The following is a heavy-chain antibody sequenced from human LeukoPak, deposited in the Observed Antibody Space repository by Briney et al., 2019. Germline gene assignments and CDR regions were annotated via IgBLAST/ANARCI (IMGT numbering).Heavy chain of an antibody. J-gene: IGHJ4*02. Sequence: ASVKVSRKASGYTFTGYYMHWVRQAPGQGLEWMGWINPNSGGTNCAQKFQGRVTMTRDTSISTAYMELSRLRSDDTAVYYCARGHYGGNSEDYWGQGTLVTVSS. CDR2: INPNSGGT. CDR3: ARGHYGGNSEDY. D-gene: IGHD4-23*01. V-gene: IGHV1-2*02. CDR1: GYTFTGYY.